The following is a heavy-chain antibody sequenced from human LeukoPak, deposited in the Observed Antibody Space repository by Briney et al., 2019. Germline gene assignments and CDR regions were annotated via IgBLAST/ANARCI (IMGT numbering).Heavy chain of an antibody. J-gene: IGHJ4*02. CDR1: GFTFSSYR. D-gene: IGHD6-13*01. CDR2: IDNDGTST. Sequence: PGGSLRLSCVGSGFTFSSYRMHWVRQAPGKGLVWVSRIDNDGTSTYHADSVKGRFTISRDNAKNSLYLQMNSLRAEDTALYYCARVIAAAGTLDYWGQGTLVTVSS. CDR3: ARVIAAAGTLDY. V-gene: IGHV3-74*01.